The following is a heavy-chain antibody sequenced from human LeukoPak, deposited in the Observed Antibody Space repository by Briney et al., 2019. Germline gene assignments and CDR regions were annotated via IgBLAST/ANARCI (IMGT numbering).Heavy chain of an antibody. CDR1: GGSISGHY. J-gene: IGHJ3*01. CDR3: ARHANGYTFDF. V-gene: IGHV4-59*08. D-gene: IGHD5-18*01. CDR2: IHYNGNT. Sequence: SETLSLTCTVSGGSISGHYWSWIRQPPGKGREWVGEIHYNGNTNYNSWLKSRVTISVDLSRNQFSLRLSSVTAADTAVYYCARHANGYTFDFWGPGTMVTVSS.